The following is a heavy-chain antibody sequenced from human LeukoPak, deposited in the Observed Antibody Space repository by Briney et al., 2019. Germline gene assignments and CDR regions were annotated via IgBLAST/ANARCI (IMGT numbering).Heavy chain of an antibody. CDR1: GFTFSSYA. J-gene: IGHJ4*02. CDR3: AGAFGSYIDY. V-gene: IGHV3-33*08. D-gene: IGHD3-3*01. Sequence: PGRSLRLSCAASGFTFSSYAVHWVRQAPGKGLEWVAVIWYDGTTKYYADSVKGRFTISRDTSKNTLYLQMNSLRAEDTADYYCAGAFGSYIDYWGQGTLVTVSS. CDR2: IWYDGTTK.